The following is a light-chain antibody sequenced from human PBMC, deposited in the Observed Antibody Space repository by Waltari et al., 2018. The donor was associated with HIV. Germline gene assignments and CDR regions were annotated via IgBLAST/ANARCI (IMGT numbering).Light chain of an antibody. Sequence: ENVLTQSPGTLSLSPGERATLPFRDSRSVSSNYLTWYQQRPGQAPRLLIYAASTRATAIPDRFSGSGSGTDFTLTISRLEPEDFAVYYCQQYGTSPYTFGQGTKVEI. CDR3: QQYGTSPYT. V-gene: IGKV3-20*01. CDR2: AAS. CDR1: RSVSSNY. J-gene: IGKJ2*01.